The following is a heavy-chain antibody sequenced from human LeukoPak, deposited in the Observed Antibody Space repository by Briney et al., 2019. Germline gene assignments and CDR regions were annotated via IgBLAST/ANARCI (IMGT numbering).Heavy chain of an antibody. J-gene: IGHJ3*02. V-gene: IGHV1-69-2*01. CDR3: PGTSGDAFDI. CDR1: GYTFTDYY. Sequence: ASVKISCEDSGYTFTDYYMHWVQQAPGKGREWMGLVDPGDGETIYAEKFQGRVTITADTSTETAYMELSSLRSEDTAVYYCPGTSGDAFDIWGQGPMVTVSS. CDR2: VDPGDGET. D-gene: IGHD2-2*01.